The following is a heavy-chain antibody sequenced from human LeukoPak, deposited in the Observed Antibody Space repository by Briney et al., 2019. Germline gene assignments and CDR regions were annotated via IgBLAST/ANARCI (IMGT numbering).Heavy chain of an antibody. D-gene: IGHD3-10*01. CDR2: ISWNSGSI. J-gene: IGHJ4*02. Sequence: PGGSLRLSCAASGFTFDDYAMHWVRQAPGKGLEWVSGISWNSGSIGYADSVKGRFTISRDNAKNSLYLQMNSLRAEDTALYYCAKDNGYAYYYGSGRGGYFDYWGQGTLVTVSS. V-gene: IGHV3-9*01. CDR1: GFTFDDYA. CDR3: AKDNGYAYYYGSGRGGYFDY.